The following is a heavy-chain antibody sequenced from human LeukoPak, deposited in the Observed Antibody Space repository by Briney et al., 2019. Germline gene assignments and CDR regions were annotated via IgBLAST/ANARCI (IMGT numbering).Heavy chain of an antibody. CDR2: ISSSSSYI. D-gene: IGHD6-13*01. CDR1: GFTFSSYS. CDR3: ASAGIAAAPY. V-gene: IGHV3-21*01. J-gene: IGHJ4*02. Sequence: GGSLRLSCAASGFTFSSYSMNWVRQAPGKGLEWVSSISSSSSYIYYADSVKGRFTISRDNAKNSPYLQMNSLRAEDTAVYYCASAGIAAAPYWGQGTLVTVSS.